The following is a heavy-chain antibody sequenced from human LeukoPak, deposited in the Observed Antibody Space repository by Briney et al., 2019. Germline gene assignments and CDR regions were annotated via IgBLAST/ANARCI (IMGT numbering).Heavy chain of an antibody. J-gene: IGHJ4*02. Sequence: ASVKVSCKASGYTFTDYYMHWVRQAPGQGLEWMGWITPNSGATNYAQKFQGRVTMTRDTSISTAYMELSRLRSDDTAVYYRAYLRDGYNYYFDYWGQGTLVTVSS. V-gene: IGHV1-2*02. CDR3: AYLRDGYNYYFDY. CDR2: ITPNSGAT. CDR1: GYTFTDYY. D-gene: IGHD5-24*01.